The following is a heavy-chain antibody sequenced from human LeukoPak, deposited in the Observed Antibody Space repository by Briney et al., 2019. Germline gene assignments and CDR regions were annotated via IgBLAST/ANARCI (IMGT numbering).Heavy chain of an antibody. CDR3: ARRQGYYYYMDV. J-gene: IGHJ6*03. Sequence: SETLSLTCAVSGYSISSGYYWGWIRQPPGKGLEWIGSIYHSGSTYYNPSLKSRVTISVDTSKNQFSLKLSSVTAADTAVYYCARRQGYYYYMDVWGKGTTVTASS. V-gene: IGHV4-38-2*01. CDR1: GYSISSGYY. CDR2: IYHSGST.